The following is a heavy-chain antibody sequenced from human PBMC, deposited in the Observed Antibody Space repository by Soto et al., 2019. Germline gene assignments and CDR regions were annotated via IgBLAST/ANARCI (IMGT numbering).Heavy chain of an antibody. CDR1: GLPVIRDY. D-gene: IGHD3-3*01. CDR2: IYSGGTT. CDR3: ARSTEWNAFDL. Sequence: GGSLRLSCAVSGLPVIRDYMNWVRKAPGKGLEWVSVIYSGGTTYHADSVKGRFTISRDNSGNTLFLQMNSLRAEDTAMYYCARSTEWNAFDLWGQGTMVTVSS. J-gene: IGHJ3*01. V-gene: IGHV3-53*01.